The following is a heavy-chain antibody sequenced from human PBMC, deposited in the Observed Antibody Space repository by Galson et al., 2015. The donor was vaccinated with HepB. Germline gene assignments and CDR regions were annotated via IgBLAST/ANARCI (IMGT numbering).Heavy chain of an antibody. Sequence: QSGAEVKKPGESLRISCKGSGYSFTSYWISWVRQMPGKGLEWMGRIDPSDSYTNYSPSFQGHVTISADKSISTAYLQWSSLKASDTAMYYCASIRGERSRHTGYYYGMDVWGQGTTVTVSS. J-gene: IGHJ6*02. V-gene: IGHV5-10-1*01. D-gene: IGHD3-16*02. CDR2: IDPSDSYT. CDR1: GYSFTSYW. CDR3: ASIRGERSRHTGYYYGMDV.